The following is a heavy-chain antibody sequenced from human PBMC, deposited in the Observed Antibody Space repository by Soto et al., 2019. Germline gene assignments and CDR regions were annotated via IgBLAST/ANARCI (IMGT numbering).Heavy chain of an antibody. CDR1: GFTFSSYA. D-gene: IGHD3-22*01. J-gene: IGHJ4*02. V-gene: IGHV3-23*01. Sequence: GGSLRLSCAASGFTFSSYAMSWVRQAPGKGLEWVSAISGSGGSTYYADSVKGRFTISRDNSKNTLYLQMNSLRAEDTAVYYCASSQAYYYDSSGYPFDYWGPGTLVTVSS. CDR3: ASSQAYYYDSSGYPFDY. CDR2: ISGSGGST.